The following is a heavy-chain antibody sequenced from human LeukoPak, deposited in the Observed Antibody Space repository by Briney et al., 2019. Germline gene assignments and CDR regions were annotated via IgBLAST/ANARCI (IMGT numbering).Heavy chain of an antibody. J-gene: IGHJ4*02. Sequence: ASVKVSCKASGYTFTGYYMHWVRQAPGQGLEWMGWINPNSGGTNYAQKFQGRVTMTRDTSISTAYMELSRLRSDDTAVYYCATLGDNYYDSSGYYNWGQGTLVTVSS. CDR3: ATLGDNYYDSSGYYN. V-gene: IGHV1-2*02. D-gene: IGHD3-22*01. CDR2: INPNSGGT. CDR1: GYTFTGYY.